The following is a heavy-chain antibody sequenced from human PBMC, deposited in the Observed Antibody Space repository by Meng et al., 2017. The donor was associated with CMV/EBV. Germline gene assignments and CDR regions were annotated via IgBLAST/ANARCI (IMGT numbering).Heavy chain of an antibody. D-gene: IGHD2-21*02. CDR2: IYYSGST. V-gene: IGHV4-30-4*08. CDR1: GGSISSGDYY. J-gene: IGHJ4*02. CDR3: AREGDNPFDY. Sequence: QGQLQESGPGLVEPSQPLSLTGAVSGGSISSGDYYWRCIRQPPGKGLEWIGYIYYSGSTYYNPSLKSRVTISVDTSKNQFSLKLSSVTAADTAVYYCAREGDNPFDYWGQGTLVTVSS.